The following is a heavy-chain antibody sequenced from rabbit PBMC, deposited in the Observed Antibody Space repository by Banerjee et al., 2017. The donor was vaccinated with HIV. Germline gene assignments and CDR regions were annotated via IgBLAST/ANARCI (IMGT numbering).Heavy chain of an antibody. Sequence: QEQLEESGGDLVKPEGSLTLTCPASGFSFSSSYWICWVRQAPGEGLEWIACIYAGSSGRTYYASWTKGRFTISKTSSTTVTLQMTSLTAADTATYFCARDVGSSYWQTDYYGMDLWGPGTLVTVS. V-gene: IGHV1S45*01. J-gene: IGHJ6*01. D-gene: IGHD8-1*01. CDR3: ARDVGSSYWQTDYYGMDL. CDR1: GFSFSSSYW. CDR2: IYAGSSGRT.